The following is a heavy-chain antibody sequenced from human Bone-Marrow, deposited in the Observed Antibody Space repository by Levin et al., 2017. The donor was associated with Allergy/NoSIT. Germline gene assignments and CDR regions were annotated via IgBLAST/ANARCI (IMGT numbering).Heavy chain of an antibody. D-gene: IGHD5/OR15-5a*01. V-gene: IGHV1-24*01. CDR1: GYTLTELS. Sequence: PLASVKVSCNVSGYTLTELSYHWVRQAPGKGLEWMGGFDPEDDDTIYAQKFQGRVTMTEDTSTDTAYMELSSLTSDDTAFYYCAAGGVSGVFDYWGQGTLVTVSS. J-gene: IGHJ4*02. CDR3: AAGGVSGVFDY. CDR2: FDPEDDDT.